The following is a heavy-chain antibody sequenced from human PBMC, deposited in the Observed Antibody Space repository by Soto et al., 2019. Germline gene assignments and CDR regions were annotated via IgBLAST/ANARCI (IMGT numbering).Heavy chain of an antibody. Sequence: GGSLRLSCAASGFTFSVQWMSWVRQAPGKELEWVATIKQDVSERYYVDSVKGRFSISRDNAKNSLYLQMNSLRAEDTAVYYCTTEEWYYFPSWGQGTLVTVSS. V-gene: IGHV3-7*03. CDR1: GFTFSVQW. D-gene: IGHD3-3*01. CDR3: TTEEWYYFPS. J-gene: IGHJ4*02. CDR2: IKQDVSER.